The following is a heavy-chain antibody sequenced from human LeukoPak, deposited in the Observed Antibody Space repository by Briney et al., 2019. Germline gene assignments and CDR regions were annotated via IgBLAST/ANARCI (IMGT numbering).Heavy chain of an antibody. J-gene: IGHJ6*03. D-gene: IGHD6-19*01. V-gene: IGHV6-1*01. Sequence: SQTLSLTCAISGDSVSSNSAAWNWIRQSPSRGLEWLGRTYYRPKWYNDYAVSVKSRITINPDTSKNQFSLQLNSVTPEDTAVYYCARVRVAVAGTGTRGYYYYYYMDVWGKGTTVTVSS. CDR2: TYYRPKWYN. CDR1: GDSVSSNSAA. CDR3: ARVRVAVAGTGTRGYYYYYYMDV.